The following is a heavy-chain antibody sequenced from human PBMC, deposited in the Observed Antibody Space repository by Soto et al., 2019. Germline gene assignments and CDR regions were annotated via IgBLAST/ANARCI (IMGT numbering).Heavy chain of an antibody. CDR1: GYIFTSYW. V-gene: IGHV5-10-1*01. Sequence: GESLKISCKVSGYIFTSYWISWVRQMPGKGLEWMGRIDPTDSYTDYSPSFQGHVTISVDKSINTAYLQWSSLKASDSAMYYCARLPVLSLVAVWGFDYWGLGTLVTVSS. CDR3: ARLPVLSLVAVWGFDY. CDR2: IDPTDSYT. D-gene: IGHD3-16*01. J-gene: IGHJ4*02.